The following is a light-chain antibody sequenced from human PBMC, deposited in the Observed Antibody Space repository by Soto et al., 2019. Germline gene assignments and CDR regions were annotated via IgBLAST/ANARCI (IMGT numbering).Light chain of an antibody. CDR1: QGISIY. V-gene: IGKV1-8*01. CDR3: QQYYSYPRA. Sequence: AIRMTQSQSSFSASTGARVTITGRASQGISIYLAWYQQKPGKAPKLLIYAASTLQSGVPSRFSGSGSGTDFTLTISCLQSEDFATYYCQQYYSYPRAFGQGTKVEIK. J-gene: IGKJ1*01. CDR2: AAS.